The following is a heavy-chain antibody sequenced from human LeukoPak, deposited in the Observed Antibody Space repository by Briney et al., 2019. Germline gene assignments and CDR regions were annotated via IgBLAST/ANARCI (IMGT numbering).Heavy chain of an antibody. Sequence: GESLKISCKGSGYSFTSYWIGWMRQMPGKGLEWMGIIYPGDSDTRYSPSFQGQVTISADKSISTAYLQWSSLKASDTAMYYCARHLGARQVAGDFDYWGQGTLVTVSS. CDR2: IYPGDSDT. D-gene: IGHD6-19*01. CDR3: ARHLGARQVAGDFDY. V-gene: IGHV5-51*01. J-gene: IGHJ4*02. CDR1: GYSFTSYW.